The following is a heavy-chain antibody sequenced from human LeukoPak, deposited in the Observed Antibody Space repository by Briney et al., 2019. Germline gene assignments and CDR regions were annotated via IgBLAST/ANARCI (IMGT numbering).Heavy chain of an antibody. Sequence: SETLSLTCTVYGGSFSGYYWSWIRQPPGKGLEWIGEINHSGSTNYNPSLKSRVTISVDTSKNQFSLKLSSVTAADTAVYYCARQRKVVAATRRPFGYWGQGTLVTVSS. D-gene: IGHD2-15*01. V-gene: IGHV4-34*01. CDR3: ARQRKVVAATRRPFGY. J-gene: IGHJ4*02. CDR2: INHSGST. CDR1: GGSFSGYY.